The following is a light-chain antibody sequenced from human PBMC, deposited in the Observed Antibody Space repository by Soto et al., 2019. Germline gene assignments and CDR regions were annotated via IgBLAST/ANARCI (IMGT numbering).Light chain of an antibody. J-gene: IGKJ1*01. Sequence: EIVLTQSPATLSLSPGERATLSCRASQSVSSYLAWYQQKPGQAPRLLMYEASTRATGIPARFSGGGSETDFTLTISSLEPEDFAVYYCQQRSDWPWTFGQGTKVEIK. CDR1: QSVSSY. V-gene: IGKV3-11*01. CDR3: QQRSDWPWT. CDR2: EAS.